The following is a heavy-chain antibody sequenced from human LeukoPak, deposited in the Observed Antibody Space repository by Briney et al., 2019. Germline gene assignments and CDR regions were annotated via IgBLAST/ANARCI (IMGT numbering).Heavy chain of an antibody. CDR2: IYYSGST. CDR1: GGSISSYY. V-gene: IGHV4-59*01. D-gene: IGHD6-13*01. Sequence: SETLSLTCTVSGGSISSYYWSWIRQPPGKGLEWIGYIYYSGSTNYNPSLKSRVTISVDTSKNQFSLKLSSVTAADTAVYYCARVAGARAGVWFDPWGQGTLVTVSS. CDR3: ARVAGARAGVWFDP. J-gene: IGHJ5*02.